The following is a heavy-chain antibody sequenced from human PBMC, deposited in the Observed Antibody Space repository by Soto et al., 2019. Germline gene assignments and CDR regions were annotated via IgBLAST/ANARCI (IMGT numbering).Heavy chain of an antibody. V-gene: IGHV3-23*01. CDR2: INGRGDDT. CDR3: AKSSPQCSAWARWDS. D-gene: IGHD4-4*01. J-gene: IGHJ5*01. CDR1: GFTFCGYA. Sequence: VQLLESGGGLVQPGGSLRLSCAASGFTFCGYAMSWVRQPPGKGLEWVSSINGRGDDTYYADSVRGRFTISRDNSKNTLYLQIDNLRAEDTAMLCGAKSSPQCSAWARWDSWGQGTLVTVSS.